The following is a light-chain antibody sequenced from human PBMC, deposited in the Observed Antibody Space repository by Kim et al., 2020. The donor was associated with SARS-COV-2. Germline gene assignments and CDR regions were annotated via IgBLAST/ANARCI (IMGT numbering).Light chain of an antibody. Sequence: GQRVTISCSGRSSNIGINYVYWDQRLPGTAPKLLIYRNNQRPSGVPGRFSGSKSGTSASLAISGLRSEDEADYYCAAWDDSLSGRVFGGGTQLTVL. CDR3: AAWDDSLSGRV. V-gene: IGLV1-47*01. CDR1: SSNIGINY. J-gene: IGLJ3*02. CDR2: RNN.